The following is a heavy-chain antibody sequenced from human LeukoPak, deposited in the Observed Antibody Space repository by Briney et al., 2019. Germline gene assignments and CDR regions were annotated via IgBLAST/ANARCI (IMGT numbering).Heavy chain of an antibody. CDR3: ARDRSSSWYSNPNY. Sequence: PGGSLRLSCAASGFTFSSYSMNWVRQAPGKGLEWVSYISSSSSTIYYADSVKGRFTISRDNAKNSLYLQMNSLRAEDTAVYYCARDRSSSWYSNPNYSGQGTLVTVSS. D-gene: IGHD6-13*01. CDR2: ISSSSSTI. J-gene: IGHJ4*02. CDR1: GFTFSSYS. V-gene: IGHV3-48*01.